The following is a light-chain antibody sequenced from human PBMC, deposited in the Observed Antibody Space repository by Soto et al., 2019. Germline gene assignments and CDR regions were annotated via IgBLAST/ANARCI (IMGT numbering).Light chain of an antibody. CDR1: SSDVGGYNY. Sequence: QSALTQPASVSGSPGQSITISCTGTSSDVGGYNYVSWYQQHPGKTPKLMIYEVSNRPSGVSNRFSASKSSNTASLTIAWLPAEDEADYYCRSYPSSSTYVFGTGTKVTVL. J-gene: IGLJ1*01. CDR3: RSYPSSSTYV. V-gene: IGLV2-14*01. CDR2: EVS.